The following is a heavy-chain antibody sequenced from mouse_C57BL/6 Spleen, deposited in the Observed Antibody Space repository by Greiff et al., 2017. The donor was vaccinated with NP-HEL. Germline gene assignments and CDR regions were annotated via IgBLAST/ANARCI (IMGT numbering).Heavy chain of an antibody. CDR3: ARPRIYYDYDGFAY. CDR2: ISSGSSTI. J-gene: IGHJ3*01. V-gene: IGHV5-17*01. CDR1: GFTFSDYG. Sequence: EVHLVESGGGLVKPGGSLKLSCAASGFTFSDYGMHWVRQAPEKGLEWVAYISSGSSTIYYADTVKGRFTISRDNAKNTLFLQMTSLRSEDTAMYYCARPRIYYDYDGFAYWGQGTLVTVSA. D-gene: IGHD2-4*01.